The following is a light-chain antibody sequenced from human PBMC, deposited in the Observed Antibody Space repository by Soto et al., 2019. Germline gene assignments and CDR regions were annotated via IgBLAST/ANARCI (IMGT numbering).Light chain of an antibody. Sequence: DIQMTQSPSSLSASVGDRVTITCRASQSLNNYLNWYQQKPGKAPNLLIYAASNLQSGGPSRFSGSGSGAYFTLTVSSLQPEDFATYFCQQSYNTPWTFGQGTRVEIK. J-gene: IGKJ1*01. CDR1: QSLNNY. CDR2: AAS. CDR3: QQSYNTPWT. V-gene: IGKV1-39*01.